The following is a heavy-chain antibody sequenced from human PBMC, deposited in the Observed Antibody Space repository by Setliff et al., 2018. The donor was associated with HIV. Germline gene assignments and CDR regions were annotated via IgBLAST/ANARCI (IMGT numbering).Heavy chain of an antibody. CDR3: ARVPGRDYYDTSGDFDY. J-gene: IGHJ4*02. CDR2: ISYGGIT. V-gene: IGHV4-39*07. CDR1: GGSISSSHDF. D-gene: IGHD3-22*01. Sequence: SETLSLTCTVSGGSISSSHDFWNWIRQPPGKGLEWIGAISYGGITYYNPSLTCRVTISVDTSKNQFSLKVTSVTAADTAVYYCARVPGRDYYDTSGDFDYWGLGTLVTVSS.